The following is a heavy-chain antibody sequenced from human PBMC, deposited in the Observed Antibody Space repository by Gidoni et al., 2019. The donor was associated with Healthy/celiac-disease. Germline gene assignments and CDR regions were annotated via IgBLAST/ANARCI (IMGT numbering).Heavy chain of an antibody. CDR1: GYSFTSYW. CDR2: IYPGDSDT. D-gene: IGHD3-22*01. Sequence: EVQLVQSGAEVKKPGESLKLSCKGSGYSFTSYWIGWVRQMPGKGLEWMGIIYPGDSDTRYSPSFQGQVTISADKSISTAYLQWSSLKASDTAMYYCARSQGHQYYYDSSGYYFYYFDYWGQGTLVTVSS. CDR3: ARSQGHQYYYDSSGYYFYYFDY. V-gene: IGHV5-51*01. J-gene: IGHJ4*02.